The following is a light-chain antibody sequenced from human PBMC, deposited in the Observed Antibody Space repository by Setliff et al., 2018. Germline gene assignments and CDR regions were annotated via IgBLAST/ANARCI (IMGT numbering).Light chain of an antibody. V-gene: IGLV2-14*01. Sequence: LAQPASVSGSPGQSITISCTGTSSDVGYYNYVSWYQQHPGEAPQLKIYEVSNRPSGVSDRFTGSKSGNTASLTISGLQAGDEADYYCSSHSSTGTYVFGTGTKVTVL. J-gene: IGLJ1*01. CDR2: EVS. CDR3: SSHSSTGTYV. CDR1: SSDVGYYNY.